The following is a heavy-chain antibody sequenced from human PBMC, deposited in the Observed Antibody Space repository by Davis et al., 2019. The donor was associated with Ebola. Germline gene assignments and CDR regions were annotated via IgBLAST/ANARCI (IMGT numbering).Heavy chain of an antibody. J-gene: IGHJ4*02. CDR3: ARGEGFIVAD. CDR2: IYYDGSNR. D-gene: IGHD1-26*01. V-gene: IGHV3-33*03. CDR1: GFNFNTHG. Sequence: PGGSLRLSCAASGFNFNTHGMHWVRQAPGKGLEWVAVIYYDGSNRVYADSVKGRFTISRDNTRNSLYLQMNSLTADDTALYYCARGEGFIVADWGQGTLVTVSS.